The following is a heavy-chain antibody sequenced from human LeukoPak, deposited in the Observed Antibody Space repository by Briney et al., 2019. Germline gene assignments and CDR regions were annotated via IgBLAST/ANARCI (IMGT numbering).Heavy chain of an antibody. V-gene: IGHV3-11*01. D-gene: IGHD6-13*01. CDR3: AKDLSPVIVSWYQGFDY. J-gene: IGHJ4*02. Sequence: PGGSLRLSCAASGFIFSDYYMSWIRQAPGKGLEWVSNISSGGTIIYYADSVKGRFTISRDNARKSLYLQMNSLRAEDTAVYYCAKDLSPVIVSWYQGFDYWGQGTLVTVSS. CDR2: ISSGGTII. CDR1: GFIFSDYY.